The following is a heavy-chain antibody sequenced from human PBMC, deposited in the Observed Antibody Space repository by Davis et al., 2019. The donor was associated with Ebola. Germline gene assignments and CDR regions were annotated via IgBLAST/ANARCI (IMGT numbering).Heavy chain of an antibody. CDR2: ISGSGGST. CDR1: GFTFSSYA. D-gene: IGHD2/OR15-2a*01. CDR3: ARDVSILSLSTRLVGYFDY. V-gene: IGHV3-23*01. J-gene: IGHJ4*02. Sequence: GGSLRLSCAASGFTFSSYAMSWVRQAPGKGLEWVSAISGSGGSTYYAESVKGRFTISRDNAKNSLYLQMNSLRDEDTAVYYCARDVSILSLSTRLVGYFDYWGQGTLVTVSS.